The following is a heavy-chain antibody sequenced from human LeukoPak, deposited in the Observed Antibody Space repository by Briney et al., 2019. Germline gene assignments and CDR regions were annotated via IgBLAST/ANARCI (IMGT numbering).Heavy chain of an antibody. Sequence: GRSLRLSCAASGLTFSIYEINWVRHAPGKGLEFVSYIHNNCSTIHYADFLKGRFTISRDNAKNSLYLQMNSLGAEDTAVYYCARRKEMATISYFDSWGEGTLVSVSS. CDR3: ARRKEMATISYFDS. J-gene: IGHJ4*02. D-gene: IGHD5-24*01. CDR1: GLTFSIYE. CDR2: IHNNCSTI. V-gene: IGHV3-48*03.